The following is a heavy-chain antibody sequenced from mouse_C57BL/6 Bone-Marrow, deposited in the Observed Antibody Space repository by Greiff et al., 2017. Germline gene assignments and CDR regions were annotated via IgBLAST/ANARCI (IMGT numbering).Heavy chain of an antibody. J-gene: IGHJ1*03. CDR3: ARRDWYWYFDV. Sequence: EVQLVESGGGLVQPGGSLKLSCAASGFTFSDYGMAWVRQAPRKGPEWVAFISNLAYSIYYADTVTGRFTISRENANNTLYLEMSSLRSEDTAMYYCARRDWYWYFDVWGTGTTVTVSS. V-gene: IGHV5-15*01. CDR2: ISNLAYSI. D-gene: IGHD4-1*01. CDR1: GFTFSDYG.